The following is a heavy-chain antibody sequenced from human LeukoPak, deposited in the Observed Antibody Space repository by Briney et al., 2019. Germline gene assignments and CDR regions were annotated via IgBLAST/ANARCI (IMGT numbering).Heavy chain of an antibody. D-gene: IGHD5-18*01. CDR3: ARELPRQLWFNWFDP. J-gene: IGHJ5*02. CDR1: GGSFSGYY. Sequence: PSETLSLTCAVYGGSFSGYYWSWIRQPPGKGLEWIGEINHSGSTNYNPSLKSRVTISVDTSKNQFSLKLSSVTAADTAVYYCARELPRQLWFNWFDPWGQGTLVTVSS. CDR2: INHSGST. V-gene: IGHV4-34*01.